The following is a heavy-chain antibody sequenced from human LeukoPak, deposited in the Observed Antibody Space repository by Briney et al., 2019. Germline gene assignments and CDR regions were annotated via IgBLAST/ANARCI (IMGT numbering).Heavy chain of an antibody. V-gene: IGHV3-15*01. Sequence: PGGSLRLSCAASGFTFSNAWMSWVRQAPGKGLEWVGRIRSNGEGGTTDYGSPVKGRSTISRDDSKNTLYLQINSLKIEDTAVYYCAREYYDFWSGYRYHYFDYWGQGTLVTVSS. CDR1: GFTFSNAW. J-gene: IGHJ4*02. CDR3: AREYYDFWSGYRYHYFDY. D-gene: IGHD3-3*01. CDR2: IRSNGEGGTT.